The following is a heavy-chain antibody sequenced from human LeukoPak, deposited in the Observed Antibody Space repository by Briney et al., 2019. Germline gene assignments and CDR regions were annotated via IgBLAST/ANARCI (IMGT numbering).Heavy chain of an antibody. Sequence: PSETLSLTCTVSSGSISSGNFYWGWIRQPAGKGLEWIGRIYTSGSTNYNPSLKSRVTISVDTSKNQFSLKLSSVTAADTAVYYCARGSSITIFGVVTHDAFDIWGQGTRVTVSS. CDR3: ARGSSITIFGVVTHDAFDI. J-gene: IGHJ3*02. D-gene: IGHD3-3*01. V-gene: IGHV4-61*02. CDR2: IYTSGST. CDR1: SGSISSGNFY.